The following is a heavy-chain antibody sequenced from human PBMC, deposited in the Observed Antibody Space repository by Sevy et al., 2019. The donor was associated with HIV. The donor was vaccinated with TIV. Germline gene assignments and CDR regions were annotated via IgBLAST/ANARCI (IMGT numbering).Heavy chain of an antibody. CDR1: GLTFSSYW. Sequence: GGSLRLSCAASGLTFSSYWMSWVRQAPGKGLEGVANIKQDGSEKYFVDSVKGGFTISRDNAKNSLYLQMNSLRAEDTAVYYCARVSCSSTSCYSPKGGAYYYYYGMDVWGQGTTVTVSS. CDR2: IKQDGSEK. J-gene: IGHJ6*02. V-gene: IGHV3-7*01. CDR3: ARVSCSSTSCYSPKGGAYYYYYGMDV. D-gene: IGHD2-2*01.